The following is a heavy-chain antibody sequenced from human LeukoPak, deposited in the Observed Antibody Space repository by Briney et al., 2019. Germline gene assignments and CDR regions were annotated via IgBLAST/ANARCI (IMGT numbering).Heavy chain of an antibody. V-gene: IGHV1-18*01. CDR3: ARIVPAAMDRDYYYYGMDV. J-gene: IGHJ6*02. Sequence: GASVKVPCKASGYTFTSYGISWVRQAPGQGLEWMGWISAYNGNTNYAQKLQGRVTMTTDTSTSTAYMELRSLRSDGTAVYYCARIVPAAMDRDYYYYGMDVWGQGTTVTVSS. D-gene: IGHD2-2*01. CDR1: GYTFTSYG. CDR2: ISAYNGNT.